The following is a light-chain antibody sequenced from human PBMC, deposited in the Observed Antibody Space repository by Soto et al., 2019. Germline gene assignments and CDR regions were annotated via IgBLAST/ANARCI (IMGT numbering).Light chain of an antibody. J-gene: IGKJ1*01. V-gene: IGKV4-1*01. Sequence: DRVMTQSPDSLAVSLGERTTINCKSSQTVLYSSNNKNYLAWYQQKLGQPPKLLIRWASTRESGVPDRFSGSGSGTDFTLTISSLQAEDVAVYYCQQYYSTPWTFDQGTKVDIK. CDR2: WAS. CDR3: QQYYSTPWT. CDR1: QTVLYSSNNKNY.